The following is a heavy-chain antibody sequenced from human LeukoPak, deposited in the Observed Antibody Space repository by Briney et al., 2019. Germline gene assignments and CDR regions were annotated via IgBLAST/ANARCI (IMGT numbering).Heavy chain of an antibody. CDR2: ISYGGSNK. CDR3: ATTIAAATDY. D-gene: IGHD6-13*01. Sequence: GGSLRLSCAASGFTFSSYAMHWVRQAPGKGLEWVAVISYGGSNKYYADSVKGRFTISRDNSKNTLYLQMNSLRAEDTAVYYCATTIAAATDYWGQGTLVTVSS. CDR1: GFTFSSYA. V-gene: IGHV3-30*04. J-gene: IGHJ4*02.